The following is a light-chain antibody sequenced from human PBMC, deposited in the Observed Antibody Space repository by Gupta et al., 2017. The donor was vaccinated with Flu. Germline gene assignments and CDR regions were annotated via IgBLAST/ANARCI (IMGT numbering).Light chain of an antibody. V-gene: IGLV1-51*02. CDR1: NTV. Sequence: NTVVSWYRQLPGAAPRLLISANTQRPSGTPDRFSGSKSGKSATLDITGLQTGDEAASYCGTWHSSPRGREFGGG. CDR3: GTWHSSPRGRE. J-gene: IGLJ3*02. CDR2: ANT.